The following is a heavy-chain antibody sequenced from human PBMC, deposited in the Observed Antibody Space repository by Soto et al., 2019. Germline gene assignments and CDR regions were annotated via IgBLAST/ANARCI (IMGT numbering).Heavy chain of an antibody. CDR1: GGSVSSGSYY. D-gene: IGHD6-13*01. CDR2: IYYSGST. Sequence: PSETLSLTCTVSGGSVSSGSYYWGWIRQPPGKGLEWIGYIYYSGSTNYNPSLKSRVTISVDTSKNQFSLKLSSVTAADTAVYYCARGIAAAGHNWFDPWGQGTLVTVSS. CDR3: ARGIAAAGHNWFDP. V-gene: IGHV4-61*01. J-gene: IGHJ5*02.